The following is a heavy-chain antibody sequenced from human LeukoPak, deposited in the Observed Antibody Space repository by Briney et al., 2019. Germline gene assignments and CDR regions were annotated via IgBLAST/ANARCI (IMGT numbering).Heavy chain of an antibody. CDR3: ARQPYSSSWYGSLDWFDP. Sequence: SSETLSLTCTVSGGSISSSSYYWGWIRQPPGKGLEWIGSIYYSGSTYYNPSLKSRVTISVDTSKNQFSLKLSSVTAADTAVYYCARQPYSSSWYGSLDWFDPWGQGTLVTVSS. V-gene: IGHV4-39*01. D-gene: IGHD6-13*01. CDR1: GGSISSSSYY. J-gene: IGHJ5*02. CDR2: IYYSGST.